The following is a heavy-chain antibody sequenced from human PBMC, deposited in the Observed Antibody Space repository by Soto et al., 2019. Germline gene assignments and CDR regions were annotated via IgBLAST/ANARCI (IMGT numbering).Heavy chain of an antibody. CDR2: ISGSGSSI. V-gene: IGHV3-48*01. Sequence: GGSLRLSCTVSGLSFSTYSINWVRQAPGKGLEWVSYISGSGSSIFYADSVKGRFTISRDNAKNSLYLHMNSLRGEDTAAYYCVSPMGDVTSARFYYYGMDVWGQGTTVTVSS. J-gene: IGHJ6*02. D-gene: IGHD3-16*01. CDR3: VSPMGDVTSARFYYYGMDV. CDR1: GLSFSTYS.